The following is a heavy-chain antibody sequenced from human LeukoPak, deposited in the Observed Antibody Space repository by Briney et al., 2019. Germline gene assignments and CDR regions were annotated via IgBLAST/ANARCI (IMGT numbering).Heavy chain of an antibody. CDR3: ATYSILNAREFRY. CDR1: GFTFNNYK. V-gene: IGHV3-21*01. D-gene: IGHD4-11*01. Sequence: GGSLRLSCAASGFTFNNYKLNWVRQAPGRGLEWVASIITSGALTYFADSVKGRFTISRDNAKNSLYLQMNSLGADDTAVYYCATYSILNAREFRYWGQGTLVTVTS. J-gene: IGHJ1*01. CDR2: IITSGALT.